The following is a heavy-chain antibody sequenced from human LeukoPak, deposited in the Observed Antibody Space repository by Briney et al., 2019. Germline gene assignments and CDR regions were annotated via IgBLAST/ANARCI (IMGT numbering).Heavy chain of an antibody. D-gene: IGHD3-10*01. CDR1: GGSISSYY. Sequence: SETLSLTCTVSGGSISSYYWSWIRQPPGKGLEWIGYIYYSGSTNYNPSLKSRVTISVDTSKNQFSLKLSSVTAADTAVYYCARAPIWFGEPEGYYFDYWGQGTLVTVSS. CDR2: IYYSGST. CDR3: ARAPIWFGEPEGYYFDY. V-gene: IGHV4-59*01. J-gene: IGHJ4*02.